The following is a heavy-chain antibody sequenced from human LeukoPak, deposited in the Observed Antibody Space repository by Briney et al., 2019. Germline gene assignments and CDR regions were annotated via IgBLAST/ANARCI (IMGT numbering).Heavy chain of an antibody. CDR1: GFTFSTYA. V-gene: IGHV3-23*01. CDR2: ISGSGGST. J-gene: IGHJ4*02. Sequence: GGSLRLSCAASGFTFSTYAMSWVRQAPGKGLEWVSSISGSGGSTYYADSVKGRFTISRDNSKNTLYLQMNSLRAEDTAVYYCAKDSSGRGYYGSGSIWAPREATFNYFDYWGQGTLVTVSS. D-gene: IGHD3-10*01. CDR3: AKDSSGRGYYGSGSIWAPREATFNYFDY.